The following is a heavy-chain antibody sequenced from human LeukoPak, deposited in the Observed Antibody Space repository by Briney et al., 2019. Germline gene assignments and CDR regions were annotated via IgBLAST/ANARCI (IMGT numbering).Heavy chain of an antibody. CDR3: AREPYYYGSGTYPRFEY. D-gene: IGHD3-10*01. CDR1: GFNVSSNY. J-gene: IGHJ4*02. Sequence: GGSLRLSCAASGFNVSSNYMSWVRQASGRGLEWVSALYSGGYTDYADSVRGRFTISRDSSKNTVYLQMNSLRVEDTAVYYCAREPYYYGSGTYPRFEYWGQGTLVTVSS. V-gene: IGHV3-53*05. CDR2: LYSGGYT.